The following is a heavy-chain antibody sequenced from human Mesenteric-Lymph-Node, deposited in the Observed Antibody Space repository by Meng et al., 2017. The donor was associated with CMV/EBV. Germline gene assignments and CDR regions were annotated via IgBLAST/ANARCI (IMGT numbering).Heavy chain of an antibody. CDR1: GGSFSGYY. CDR3: ARGESMYCSSTRCPFDY. D-gene: IGHD2-2*01. CDR2: INHSGST. Sequence: SETLSLTCAVYGGSFSGYYWSWIRQPPGKGLEWIGEINHSGSTNYNPSLKSRVTISVDTSKNQSSLKLSSVTAADTAVYYCARGESMYCSSTRCPFDYWGQGTLVTVSS. V-gene: IGHV4-34*01. J-gene: IGHJ4*02.